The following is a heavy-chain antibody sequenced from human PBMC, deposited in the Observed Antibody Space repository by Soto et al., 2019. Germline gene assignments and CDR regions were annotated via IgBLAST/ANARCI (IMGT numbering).Heavy chain of an antibody. CDR1: GGSISSGGYS. J-gene: IGHJ4*02. V-gene: IGHV4-30-2*01. CDR3: ASAGGLGAVAADY. D-gene: IGHD6-19*01. CDR2: IYHSGST. Sequence: QLQLQESGSGLVKPSQTLSLTCAVSGGSISSGGYSWSWIRQPPGKGLEWIGYIYHSGSTYYNPSLKSRVTLSVDRSKNPFSLKLSSVTAADTAVYYGASAGGLGAVAADYWGQGTLVTVSS.